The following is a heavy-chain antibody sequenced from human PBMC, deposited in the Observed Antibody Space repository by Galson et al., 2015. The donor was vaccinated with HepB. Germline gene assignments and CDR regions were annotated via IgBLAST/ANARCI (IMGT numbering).Heavy chain of an antibody. CDR3: ARDSYSSSSQTYYYYGMDV. D-gene: IGHD6-6*01. CDR2: ISAYNGNT. CDR1: GYTFTSYG. Sequence: SVMVSCKASGYTFTSYGISWVRQAPGQGLEWMGWISAYNGNTNYAQKLQGRVTMTTDTSTSTAYMELRSLRSDDTAVYYCARDSYSSSSQTYYYYGMDVWGQGTTVTVSS. J-gene: IGHJ6*02. V-gene: IGHV1-18*04.